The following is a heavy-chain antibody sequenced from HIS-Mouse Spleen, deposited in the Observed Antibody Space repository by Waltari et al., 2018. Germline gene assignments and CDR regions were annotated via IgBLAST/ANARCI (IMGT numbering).Heavy chain of an antibody. CDR2: IYYSGST. Sequence: QLQLQESGPGLVKPSETLSLTCPDSGGSISRSSYVWGWIRQPPGQGLDWIGSIYYSGSTYYNPSLKSRVTISVDTSKNQFSLKLSSVTAADTAVYYCAREIPYSSSWYDWYFDLWGRGTLVTVSS. CDR3: AREIPYSSSWYDWYFDL. V-gene: IGHV4-39*07. CDR1: GGSISRSSYV. J-gene: IGHJ2*01. D-gene: IGHD6-13*01.